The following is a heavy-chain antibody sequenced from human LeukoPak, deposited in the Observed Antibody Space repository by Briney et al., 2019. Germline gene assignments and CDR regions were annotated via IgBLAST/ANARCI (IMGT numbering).Heavy chain of an antibody. D-gene: IGHD3-22*01. J-gene: IGHJ4*02. CDR2: IYHSGST. V-gene: IGHV4-4*02. CDR1: GGSISSSNW. Sequence: SGTLSLTCAVSGGSISSSNWWSWVRQPPGKGLEWIGEIYHSGSTNYNPSLKSRVTISVDKSKNQFSLKLSSVTAADTAVYYCATYYYDSSGHYFDYWGQGTLVTVSS. CDR3: ATYYYDSSGHYFDY.